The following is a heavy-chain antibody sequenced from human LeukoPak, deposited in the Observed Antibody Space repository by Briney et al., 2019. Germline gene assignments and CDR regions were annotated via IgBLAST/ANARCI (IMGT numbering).Heavy chain of an antibody. CDR2: IASSGLNT. Sequence: GGSLRLSCAASGFVFRDAAMTWVPQAPGKGLEWVSLIASSGLNTYYADSVRGRFTISRDNSKSTLSLQMNSLRVEDTAIYYCARDIELSTWGLGTLVTVSS. CDR3: ARDIELST. J-gene: IGHJ3*01. D-gene: IGHD5-12*01. CDR1: GFVFRDAA. V-gene: IGHV3-23*01.